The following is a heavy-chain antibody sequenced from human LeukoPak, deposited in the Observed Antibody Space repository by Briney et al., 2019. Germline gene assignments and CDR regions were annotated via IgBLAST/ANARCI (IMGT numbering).Heavy chain of an antibody. V-gene: IGHV4-39*01. J-gene: IGHJ6*03. CDR1: GGSISSNFYY. Sequence: SETLSLTCTVSGGSISSNFYYWGWIRQPPGKGLEWIVSIYNGGSTYYNPSLRSRVTISVDTSKNQFSLKLTSVIAADAAVYYCARQRRFLDWQGYYFYYMDVWGTGTTLTVS. D-gene: IGHD3/OR15-3a*01. CDR3: ARQRRFLDWQGYYFYYMDV. CDR2: IYNGGST.